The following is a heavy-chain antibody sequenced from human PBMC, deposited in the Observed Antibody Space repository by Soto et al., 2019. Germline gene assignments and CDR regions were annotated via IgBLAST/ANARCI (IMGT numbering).Heavy chain of an antibody. CDR2: ISSSGITI. CDR3: ARDGYFYYGMDV. CDR1: GFTFSSYR. V-gene: IGHV3-48*03. Sequence: PGGSLRLSCAGSGFTFSSYRMHWVRQAPGKGLEWVSYISSSGITIYYAGSVKGRFTISRDNAKNSLYLHMNSLRADDTAVYYCARDGYFYYGMDVWGQGTTVTVSS. J-gene: IGHJ6*02. D-gene: IGHD2-21*01.